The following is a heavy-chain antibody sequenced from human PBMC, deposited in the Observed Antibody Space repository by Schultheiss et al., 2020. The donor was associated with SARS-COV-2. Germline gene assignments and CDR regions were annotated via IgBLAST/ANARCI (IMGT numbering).Heavy chain of an antibody. CDR2: ISGSGGST. Sequence: GGSLRLSCAASGFTFSNAWMNWVRQAPGKGLEWVSAISGSGGSTYYADSVKGRFTISRDNSKNTLYLQMNSLRAEDTAVYYCARAHSVVVAATHFDYWGQGTLVTVSS. CDR1: GFTFSNAW. CDR3: ARAHSVVVAATHFDY. J-gene: IGHJ4*02. V-gene: IGHV3-23*01. D-gene: IGHD2-15*01.